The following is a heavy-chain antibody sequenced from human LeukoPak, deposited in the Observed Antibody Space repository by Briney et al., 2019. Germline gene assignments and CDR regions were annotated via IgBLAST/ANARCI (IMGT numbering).Heavy chain of an antibody. CDR3: ARVAIPGPIGDYGMDV. CDR2: IYYSGST. Sequence: SETLSLTCTVSGGSISSGGYYWSWIRQHPGKGLEWIGYIYYSGSTYYNPSLKSRVTISVDTSKNQFSLKLSSVTAADTAVYYCARVAIPGPIGDYGMDVWGQGTTVTVSS. V-gene: IGHV4-31*03. D-gene: IGHD2-2*02. CDR1: GGSISSGGYY. J-gene: IGHJ6*02.